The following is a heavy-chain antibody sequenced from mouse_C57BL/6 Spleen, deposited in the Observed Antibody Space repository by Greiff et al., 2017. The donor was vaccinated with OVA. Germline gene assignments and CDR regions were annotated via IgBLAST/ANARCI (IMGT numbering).Heavy chain of an antibody. CDR2: IYPSDSET. V-gene: IGHV1-61*01. D-gene: IGHD2-2*01. Sequence: QVQLQQPGAELVRPGSSVKLSCKASGYTFTSYWMDWVKQRPGQGLEWIGNIYPSDSETHYNQKFKDKATLTVDKSSSTAYMQLSSLTSEDSAVYYCARRDGYDLSWFAYWGQGTLVTVSA. CDR1: GYTFTSYW. J-gene: IGHJ3*01. CDR3: ARRDGYDLSWFAY.